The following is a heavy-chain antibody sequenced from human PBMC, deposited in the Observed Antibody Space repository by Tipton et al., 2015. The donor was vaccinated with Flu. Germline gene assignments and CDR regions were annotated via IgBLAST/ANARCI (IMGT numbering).Heavy chain of an antibody. D-gene: IGHD3-22*01. Sequence: TLSLTCTVSGGSISTSYWSWIRQPAGKGLEWIGRISTSGSTNYNASLESRVTLSRDTSKNQFSLKLSSVTAADTAVYYCARDDSGFNDYWGPGTLVTVSS. J-gene: IGHJ4*02. V-gene: IGHV4-4*07. CDR3: ARDDSGFNDY. CDR1: GGSISTSY. CDR2: ISTSGST.